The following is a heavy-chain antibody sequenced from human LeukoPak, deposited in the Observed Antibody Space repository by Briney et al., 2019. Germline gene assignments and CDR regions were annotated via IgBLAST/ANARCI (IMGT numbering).Heavy chain of an antibody. CDR3: TTDGPMVQGVILHDAFDI. D-gene: IGHD3-10*01. CDR2: IKSKTDGGTT. Sequence: GGSLRLSCAASGFTFSNAWMSWVRQAPGKGLEWVGRIKSKTDGGTTDYAAPVKGRFTISRDDSKNTLYLQMNSLKTEDTAVYYCTTDGPMVQGVILHDAFDIWGQGTMVTVSS. CDR1: GFTFSNAW. J-gene: IGHJ3*02. V-gene: IGHV3-15*01.